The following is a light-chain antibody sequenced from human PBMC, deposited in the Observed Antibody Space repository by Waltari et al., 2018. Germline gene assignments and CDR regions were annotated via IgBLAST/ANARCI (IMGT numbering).Light chain of an antibody. CDR2: DAS. V-gene: IGKV3-11*01. CDR1: QSVSSY. J-gene: IGKJ1*01. CDR3: QQRSNWPWT. Sequence: EIVLTQSPATLSLSPRERATLSCRASQSVSSYLAWYQQKPGQAPRLLIYDASNRATGIPARFSGSGSGTDFTLTISSLEPEDFAVYYCQQRSNWPWTSGQGTKVEIK.